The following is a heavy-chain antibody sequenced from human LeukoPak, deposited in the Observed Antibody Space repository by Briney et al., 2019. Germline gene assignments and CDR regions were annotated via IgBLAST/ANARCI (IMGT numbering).Heavy chain of an antibody. CDR3: VRGTGSGWYFDY. CDR2: INPNSGGT. J-gene: IGHJ4*02. Sequence: ASVKVSCKASGYTFTGYYMHWARQAPGQGLEWMGWINPNSGGTNYAQKFQGRVTMTRDTSISTAYMELSRLRSDDTAVYYCVRGTGSGWYFDYWGQGTLVTVSS. CDR1: GYTFTGYY. D-gene: IGHD6-19*01. V-gene: IGHV1-2*02.